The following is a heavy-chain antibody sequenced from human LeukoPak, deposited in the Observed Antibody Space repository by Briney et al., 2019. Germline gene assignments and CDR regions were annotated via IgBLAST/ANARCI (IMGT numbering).Heavy chain of an antibody. Sequence: GASVKVSCKASGYTFTSYGISWVRQAPGQGLEWMRWISAYNGNTNYAQKLQGRVTMTTDTSTSTAYMELRSLRSDDTAVYYCARDGTPDCSSTSCYTYYYYYGMDVWGQGTTVTVSS. CDR1: GYTFTSYG. CDR2: ISAYNGNT. D-gene: IGHD2-2*02. CDR3: ARDGTPDCSSTSCYTYYYYYGMDV. V-gene: IGHV1-18*01. J-gene: IGHJ6*02.